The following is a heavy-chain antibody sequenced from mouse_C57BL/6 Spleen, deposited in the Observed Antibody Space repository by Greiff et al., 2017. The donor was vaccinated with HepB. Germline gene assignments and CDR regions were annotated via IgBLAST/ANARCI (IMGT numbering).Heavy chain of an antibody. V-gene: IGHV1-74*01. Sequence: QVQLQQPGAELVKPGASVKVSCKASGYTFTSYWLHWVKQRPGQGLEWIGRIHPSVSDTNYNQKFKGKATLTVDKSSSTAYMQLSSLTAEDSAVYYGAIYGYDYDRYFDVWGTGTTVTVSS. CDR3: AIYGYDYDRYFDV. J-gene: IGHJ1*03. D-gene: IGHD2-4*01. CDR1: GYTFTSYW. CDR2: IHPSVSDT.